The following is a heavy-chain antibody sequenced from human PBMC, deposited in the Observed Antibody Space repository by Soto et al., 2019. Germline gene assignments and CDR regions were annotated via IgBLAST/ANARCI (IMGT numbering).Heavy chain of an antibody. CDR1: GYTFTSYG. CDR2: ISAYNGNT. CDR3: ARDKRSSSGPTDAFDI. J-gene: IGHJ3*02. D-gene: IGHD5-18*01. V-gene: IGHV1-18*04. Sequence: ASVKVSCKASGYTFTSYGISWVRQAPGQGLEWMGWISAYNGNTNYAQKLQGRVTMTTDTSTSTAYMELRSLRSDDTAVYYCARDKRSSSGPTDAFDIWGQGTMVTVSS.